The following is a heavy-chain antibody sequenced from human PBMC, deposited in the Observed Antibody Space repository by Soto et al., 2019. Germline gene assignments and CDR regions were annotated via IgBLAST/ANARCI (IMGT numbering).Heavy chain of an antibody. D-gene: IGHD1-26*01. CDR1: GFIFRNYA. V-gene: IGHV3-30*04. Sequence: GGSLRLSCAASGFIFRNYAIHWVRQAPGKGLEWVAVISRDGSHKYYLDSVKGRFTIPRDNSKDTVNLLMNSLRDDDSAMYYCARSRNSAVADSFDFWGQGTLVTVSS. CDR2: ISRDGSHK. J-gene: IGHJ4*02. CDR3: ARSRNSAVADSFDF.